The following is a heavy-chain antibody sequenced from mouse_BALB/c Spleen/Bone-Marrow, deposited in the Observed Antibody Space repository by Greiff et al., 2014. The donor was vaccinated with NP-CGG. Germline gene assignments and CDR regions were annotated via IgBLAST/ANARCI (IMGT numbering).Heavy chain of an antibody. CDR3: TRGRRDAMDY. CDR1: GYTFTSCY. CDR2: INPSNGGT. V-gene: IGHV1S81*02. Sequence: QVQLQQSGAELVKPGASVKLSCKASGYTFTSCYMYWGKQRPRQGLEWIGEINPSNGGTNFNEKFKSKATLTVDKSSSTAYMQLSSLTSEDSAVYYCTRGRRDAMDYWGQGTSVTVSS. J-gene: IGHJ4*01.